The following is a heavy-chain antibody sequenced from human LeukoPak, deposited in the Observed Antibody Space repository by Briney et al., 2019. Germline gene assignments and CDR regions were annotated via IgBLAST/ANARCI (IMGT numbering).Heavy chain of an antibody. V-gene: IGHV3-30*01. CDR3: ARDSTYYYDSGSSGPHYFDN. Sequence: GGSLRLSCAASGFTFSNYAMHWVRQAPGKGLEWVSLISSGGTYEYYADSVKGRFTISRDNSKNTLYLQLNSLRAEDTAVYYRARDSTYYYDSGSSGPHYFDNWGQGTLVTVSS. D-gene: IGHD3-10*01. CDR1: GFTFSNYA. CDR2: ISSGGTYE. J-gene: IGHJ4*02.